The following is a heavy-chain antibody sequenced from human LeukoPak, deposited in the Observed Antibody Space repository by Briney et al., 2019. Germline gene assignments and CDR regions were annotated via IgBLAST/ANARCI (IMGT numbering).Heavy chain of an antibody. V-gene: IGHV4-34*01. CDR3: ARGDSTFGGVMVDY. CDR1: GGSFSGYY. Sequence: SETLSLTCAVYGGSFSGYYWSWIRQPPGKGLEWIGEINHSGSTNYNPSLKSRVTISVDTSKNQFSLKLSSVTAADTAVYYCARGDSTFGGVMVDYWGQGTLVTVSS. D-gene: IGHD3-16*01. CDR2: INHSGST. J-gene: IGHJ4*02.